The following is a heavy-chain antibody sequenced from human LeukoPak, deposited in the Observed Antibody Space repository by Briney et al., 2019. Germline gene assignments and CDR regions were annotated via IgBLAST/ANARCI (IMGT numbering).Heavy chain of an antibody. CDR2: ISPDNGDT. CDR1: GYTFTSYG. Sequence: ASVKVSCKASGYTFTSYGISWVRQAPGQGLEWMGWISPDNGDTNYAQKLQGRVTMTTDTSTSTAYMELRSLRSDDTAVYYCARVKKFTMVRGGNWFDPWGQGTLVTVSS. J-gene: IGHJ5*02. CDR3: ARVKKFTMVRGGNWFDP. D-gene: IGHD3-10*01. V-gene: IGHV1-18*01.